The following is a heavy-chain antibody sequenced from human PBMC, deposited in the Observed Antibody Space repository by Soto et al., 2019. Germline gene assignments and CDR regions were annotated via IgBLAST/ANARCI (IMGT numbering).Heavy chain of an antibody. D-gene: IGHD6-19*01. CDR3: ARLIQRDIGVAVPKDIWFRP. V-gene: IGHV1-69*02. J-gene: IGHJ5*02. Sequence: QVQLVQSGAEVKRPGSSVKVSCQTSGGTFRTYTINWVRQAPGQGLEWMGRIIPILDVANYAQKFQGRVTVNPDKTPSTGHMELESLRSENPAVHFCARLIQRDIGVAVPKDIWFRPLGQGTLVTLSS. CDR2: IIPILDVA. CDR1: GGTFRTYT.